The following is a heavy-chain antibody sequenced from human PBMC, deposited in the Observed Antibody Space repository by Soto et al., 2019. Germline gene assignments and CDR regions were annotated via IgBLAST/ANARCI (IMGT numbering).Heavy chain of an antibody. CDR1: GFTFGDYA. J-gene: IGHJ6*02. V-gene: IGHV3-49*03. D-gene: IGHD6-19*01. CDR2: IRSKAYGGTT. Sequence: PGGSLRLSCTASGFTFGDYAMSWFRQAPGKGLELVGFIRSKAYGGTTEYAASVKGRFTISRDDSKSIAYLQMNSLKTEDTAVYYCTRDGNDPPGYSSGTCYGMDVGGQGTTVSVSS. CDR3: TRDGNDPPGYSSGTCYGMDV.